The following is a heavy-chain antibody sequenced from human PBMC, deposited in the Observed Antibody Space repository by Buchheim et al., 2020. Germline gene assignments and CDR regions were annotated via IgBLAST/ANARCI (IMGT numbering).Heavy chain of an antibody. D-gene: IGHD2-2*01. V-gene: IGHV3-23*01. CDR1: GFTFSSFA. CDR3: AKQRVLTIVVLPAPRNN. CDR2: ISGSGGNT. Sequence: EVQLLESGGGLVQPGGSLRLSCAASGFTFSSFAMSWVRQAPGKGLEWVSPISGSGGNTNYADSVKGRFTVSRDNSKNTLYLQINSRRTWDTAVYDWAKQRVLTIVVLPAPRNNWGQGT. J-gene: IGHJ4*02.